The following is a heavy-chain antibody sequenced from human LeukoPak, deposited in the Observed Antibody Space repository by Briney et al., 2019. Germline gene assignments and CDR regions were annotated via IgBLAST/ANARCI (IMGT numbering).Heavy chain of an antibody. D-gene: IGHD3-10*01. CDR3: ARRLATMVRGVIIKYFDY. Sequence: SETLSLTCTVSGGSISSGSYYWSWIRQPAGKGLEWIGRIYTSGSTNYNPSPKSRVTISVDTSKNQFSLKLSSVTAADTAVYYCARRLATMVRGVIIKYFDYWGQGTLVTVSS. V-gene: IGHV4-61*02. CDR2: IYTSGST. J-gene: IGHJ4*02. CDR1: GGSISSGSYY.